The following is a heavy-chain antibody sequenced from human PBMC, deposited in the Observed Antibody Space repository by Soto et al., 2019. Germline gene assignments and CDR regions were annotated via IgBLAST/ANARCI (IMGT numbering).Heavy chain of an antibody. CDR2: ISGSGGST. Sequence: EVQLLESGGGLVQPGGSLRLSCAASGFTFSSYAMSWVRLAPGKGLEWVSTISGSGGSTYYADSVKGRFTISRDNSKNTLYLQVNSLRAEDTAVYYCAKCSPRYSSGLKAYYFDYWGQGTLVTVSS. J-gene: IGHJ4*02. D-gene: IGHD6-19*01. CDR3: AKCSPRYSSGLKAYYFDY. CDR1: GFTFSSYA. V-gene: IGHV3-23*01.